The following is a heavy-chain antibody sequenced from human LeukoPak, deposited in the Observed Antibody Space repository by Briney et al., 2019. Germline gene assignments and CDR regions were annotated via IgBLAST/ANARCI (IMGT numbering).Heavy chain of an antibody. CDR1: GFTFSSYA. CDR3: AREPRQIAAAKINWFDP. D-gene: IGHD6-13*01. V-gene: IGHV3-21*01. Sequence: GGSLRLSCAASGFTFSSYAMNWVRQAPGKGLEWVSSISSSSSYIYYADSVKGRFTISRDNAKNSLYLQMNSLRAEDTAVYYCAREPRQIAAAKINWFDPWGQGTLVTVSS. CDR2: ISSSSSYI. J-gene: IGHJ5*02.